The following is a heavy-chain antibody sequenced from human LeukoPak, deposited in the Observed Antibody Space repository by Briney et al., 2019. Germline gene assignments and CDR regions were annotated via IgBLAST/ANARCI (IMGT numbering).Heavy chain of an antibody. CDR2: ISNSGSTI. CDR1: GFTFSDYY. CDR3: ARDTADYGDYETDNYYYYGVDV. Sequence: GGSLRLSCAASGFTFSDYYMSWIRQAPGKGLEWVSYISNSGSTIYYADSVKGRFTISRDNSKNTLYLQMNSLRAEDTAVYYCARDTADYGDYETDNYYYYGVDVWGQGTTVTVSS. V-gene: IGHV3-11*04. J-gene: IGHJ6*02. D-gene: IGHD4-17*01.